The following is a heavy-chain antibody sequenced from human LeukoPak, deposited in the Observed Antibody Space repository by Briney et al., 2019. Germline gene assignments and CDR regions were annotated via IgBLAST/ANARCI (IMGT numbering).Heavy chain of an antibody. J-gene: IGHJ5*02. D-gene: IGHD3-9*01. Sequence: PGGSLRLSCAASGFAFSSYAMSWVRKAPGKGLEWVSAISGSGGSTYYADPMKGRFTISRDNSKNTLYLQMNSLRAEDTAVYYCAKGVGYDILTGYSSWGQGTLVTVSS. CDR2: ISGSGGST. CDR1: GFAFSSYA. V-gene: IGHV3-23*01. CDR3: AKGVGYDILTGYSS.